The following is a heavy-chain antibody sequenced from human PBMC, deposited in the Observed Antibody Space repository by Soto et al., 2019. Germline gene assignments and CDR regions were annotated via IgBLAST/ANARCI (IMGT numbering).Heavy chain of an antibody. CDR2: MNPNNGNT. CDR1: GHTFTSYD. V-gene: IGHV1-8*01. D-gene: IGHD3-3*01. J-gene: IGHJ5*02. CDR3: ARAEGRSLYRVS. Sequence: QVQLVQSGAEVKKPGASVTVSCKASGHTFTSYDIHWVRQATGQGLEWMGWMNPNNGNTGYAQKFQGRVTMTRDTSISTDYMEVSGLRYDDTAVYYCARAEGRSLYRVSWGQGTLVTVSS.